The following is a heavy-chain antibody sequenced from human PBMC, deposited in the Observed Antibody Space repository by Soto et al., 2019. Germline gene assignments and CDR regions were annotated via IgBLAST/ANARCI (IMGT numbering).Heavy chain of an antibody. J-gene: IGHJ5*02. V-gene: IGHV3-53*01. CDR3: ARAFTWGTAMVGDWLDH. Sequence: EVQLVESGGALIQPGGSLRLSCAVSGFSVSGSYMSWVRQAPGKGLEWVSGMYSTGTMKYAASVRGRFTISRDNSKNTVDLQMNSLRGDDTAIYYCARAFTWGTAMVGDWLDHWGQGTLVTVSS. CDR1: GFSVSGSY. D-gene: IGHD5-18*01. CDR2: MYSTGTM.